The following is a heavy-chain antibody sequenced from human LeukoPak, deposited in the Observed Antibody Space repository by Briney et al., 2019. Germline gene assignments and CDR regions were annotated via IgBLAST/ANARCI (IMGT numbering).Heavy chain of an antibody. D-gene: IGHD3-22*01. J-gene: IGHJ3*02. Sequence: GRSLRLSCAAPGFTFSTYWMHWVRQAPGKGLVWVSRINSDGSSTSYADSVKGRFTISRDNAKNTLYLQMNSLRAEDTAVYYCARNSSGYYRGDDAFDIWGQGTMVTVSS. CDR2: INSDGSST. V-gene: IGHV3-74*01. CDR3: ARNSSGYYRGDDAFDI. CDR1: GFTFSTYW.